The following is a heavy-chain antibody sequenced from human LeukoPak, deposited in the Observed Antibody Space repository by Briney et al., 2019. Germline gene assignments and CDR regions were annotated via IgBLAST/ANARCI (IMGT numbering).Heavy chain of an antibody. CDR3: ARVPPLAAAD. J-gene: IGHJ4*02. D-gene: IGHD6-13*01. Sequence: GGSLRLSCAASGFTFSSYEMNWVRQAPGKGLEWVSSISSSSSYIYYADSVKGRFTISRDNAKNSLYLQMNSLRAEDTAVYYCARVPPLAAADWGQGTLVTVSS. V-gene: IGHV3-21*01. CDR1: GFTFSSYE. CDR2: ISSSSSYI.